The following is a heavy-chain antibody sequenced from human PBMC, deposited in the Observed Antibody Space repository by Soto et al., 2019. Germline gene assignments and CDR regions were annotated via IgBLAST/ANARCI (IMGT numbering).Heavy chain of an antibody. J-gene: IGHJ4*02. CDR1: GFSFRNAW. D-gene: IGHD2-21*01. Sequence: PGGSLRLSCAASGFSFRNAWLSWVRQAPGKELEWLGRIKSKTDGGTTDYAAPVKGRFTLSRDDSKNTLYLQMNSLKTEDTAVYYCTTDRRDYYHAPYDCWYKGTLVS. V-gene: IGHV3-15*01. CDR3: TTDRRDYYHAPYDC. CDR2: IKSKTDGGTT.